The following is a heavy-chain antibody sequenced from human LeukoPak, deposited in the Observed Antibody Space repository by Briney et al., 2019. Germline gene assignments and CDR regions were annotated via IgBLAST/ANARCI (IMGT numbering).Heavy chain of an antibody. CDR2: IRNKANAYTT. V-gene: IGHV3-72*01. CDR1: GFIFSDHY. CDR3: ARPYGGSSWDTTYLNY. Sequence: GGSLRLSCVASGFIFSDHYMDWVRQAPGKGLEWVGRIRNKANAYTTEYAASVKGRFTISRDDSANSLFLQMETLKTEDTALYFCARPYGGSSWDTTYLNYWGQGTLVTVSS. J-gene: IGHJ4*02. D-gene: IGHD6-13*01.